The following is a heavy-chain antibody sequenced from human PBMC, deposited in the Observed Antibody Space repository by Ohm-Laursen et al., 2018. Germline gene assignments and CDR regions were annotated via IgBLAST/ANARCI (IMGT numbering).Heavy chain of an antibody. CDR1: GFTFSSYS. Sequence: SLRLSCTASGFTFSSYSMNWVRQAPGKGLEWVSSISSSSSYIYYADSVKGRFTISRDNAKNSLYLQMNSLRAEGTAVYYCASLNSGSFDYWGQGTLVTVSS. J-gene: IGHJ4*02. CDR3: ASLNSGSFDY. CDR2: ISSSSSYI. V-gene: IGHV3-21*01. D-gene: IGHD1-26*01.